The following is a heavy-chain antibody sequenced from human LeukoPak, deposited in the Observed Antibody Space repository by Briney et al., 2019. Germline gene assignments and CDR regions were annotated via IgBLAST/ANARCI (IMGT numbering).Heavy chain of an antibody. CDR3: AKGSGYYFGSGTYYFDY. V-gene: IGHV3-23*01. Sequence: PGGSLRLSCAASGFSFSDYAMSWVRQAPGKGLEWVSVISGSSGSTYYADSVKGRFTISRDNSKNTLYLQMNSLRAEDTAVYYCAKGSGYYFGSGTYYFDYWGQGTLVTVSS. D-gene: IGHD3-10*01. J-gene: IGHJ4*02. CDR2: ISGSSGST. CDR1: GFSFSDYA.